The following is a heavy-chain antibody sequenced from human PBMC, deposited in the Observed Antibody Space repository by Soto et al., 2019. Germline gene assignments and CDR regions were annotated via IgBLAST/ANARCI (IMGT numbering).Heavy chain of an antibody. D-gene: IGHD3-10*01. CDR1: GFSFNKAW. Sequence: EVQLVESGGGLVKPGGSLRLSCAASGFSFNKAWMNWVRQAPGKGPESVGRIRSDTDGGTTDYAAPRIGRFTISRDDSNNMLKLEINNLKAEDSVAYYCITENPAWFGDLKFTAYGMEFWGQGTTVTVSS. CDR3: ITENPAWFGDLKFTAYGMEF. J-gene: IGHJ6*02. V-gene: IGHV3-15*07. CDR2: IRSDTDGGTT.